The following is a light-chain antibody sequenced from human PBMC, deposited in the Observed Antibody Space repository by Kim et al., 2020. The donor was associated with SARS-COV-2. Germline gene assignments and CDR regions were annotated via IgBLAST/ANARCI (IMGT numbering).Light chain of an antibody. CDR3: QTWDTSVV. J-gene: IGLJ3*02. V-gene: IGLV3-1*01. CDR2: RDT. CDR1: KLGHKF. Sequence: SYELTHPPSVFVSPGQTATIACSGDKLGHKFASWYQQKPGQSPVVVIYRDTRRPSGIPERFSGSKSGNTATLTIRGTQAMDEADYYCQTWDTSVVFGGGTQLTVL.